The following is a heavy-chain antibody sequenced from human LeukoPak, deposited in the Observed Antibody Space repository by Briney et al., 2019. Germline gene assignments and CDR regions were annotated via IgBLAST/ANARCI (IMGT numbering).Heavy chain of an antibody. CDR2: IHYSGTT. D-gene: IGHD6-6*01. J-gene: IGHJ4*02. V-gene: IGHV4-59*01. CDR1: VGSISAYY. CDR3: ARFGTSSSRFFDQ. Sequence: SETLSLTCTVSVGSISAYYWSWIPQPPGKVLEGIGYIHYSGTTNYYPSLKSRVTIPLDTSKNHFSLKLNSVTAADTAVYYCARFGTSSSRFFDQWGQGTLVTVSS.